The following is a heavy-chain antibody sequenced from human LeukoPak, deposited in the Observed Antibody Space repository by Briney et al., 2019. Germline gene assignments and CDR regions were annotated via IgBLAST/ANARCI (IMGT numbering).Heavy chain of an antibody. Sequence: GGSLRLSYVVSGLRFTDAWMNWVRQAPGKGLEWVGRIKSKTDGGTTDYAAPVKGRFTISRDDSKNTLYLQMNSLKTEDTAVYYCTTEGYSSGWYQWVSYWGQGTLVTVSS. D-gene: IGHD6-19*01. CDR3: TTEGYSSGWYQWVSY. V-gene: IGHV3-15*07. CDR2: IKSKTDGGTT. J-gene: IGHJ4*02. CDR1: GLRFTDAW.